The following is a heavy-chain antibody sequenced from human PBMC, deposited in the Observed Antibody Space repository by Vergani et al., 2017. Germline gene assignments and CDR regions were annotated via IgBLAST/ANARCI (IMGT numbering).Heavy chain of an antibody. D-gene: IGHD2-15*01. Sequence: QVQLVQPGAEVKKPGASVKVSCKASGYTFTAYYLHWVRQASGQGLEWMGWINPNSGGTNYAQKFQGRVNMTRDTSISTAYMELSRLRSDDTAVYYCARDPYCSGGSCNDYWGQGTLVTGSS. J-gene: IGHJ4*02. CDR2: INPNSGGT. V-gene: IGHV1-2*02. CDR3: ARDPYCSGGSCNDY. CDR1: GYTFTAYY.